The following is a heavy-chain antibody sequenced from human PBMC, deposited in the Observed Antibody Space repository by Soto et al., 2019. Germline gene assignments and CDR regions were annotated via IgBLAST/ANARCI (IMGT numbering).Heavy chain of an antibody. Sequence: ASVKVSCKASGDTFSSYAISWVRQAPGQGLEWMGGIIPIFGTANYAQKFQGRVTITADKSTSTAYMELSSLRSEDTAVYYCARDPSVVATNGDYWGQGTLVTAPQ. CDR1: GDTFSSYA. D-gene: IGHD5-12*01. CDR2: IIPIFGTA. J-gene: IGHJ4*02. CDR3: ARDPSVVATNGDY. V-gene: IGHV1-69*06.